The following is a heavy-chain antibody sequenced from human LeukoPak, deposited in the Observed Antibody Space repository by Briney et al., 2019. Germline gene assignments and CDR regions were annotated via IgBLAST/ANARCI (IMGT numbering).Heavy chain of an antibody. D-gene: IGHD2-21*01. J-gene: IGHJ4*02. V-gene: IGHV4-34*01. CDR3: ARGVVIAPQTFDY. CDR2: INHSGNT. CDR1: GASFSGYY. Sequence: SETLSLTCAVYGASFSGYYWSWIRQPPGKGLEWIGEINHSGNTNYNPSLKSRVTISIDTSKNQFSLKLSSVTAADTAVCYCARGVVIAPQTFDYWGQGTLVTVSS.